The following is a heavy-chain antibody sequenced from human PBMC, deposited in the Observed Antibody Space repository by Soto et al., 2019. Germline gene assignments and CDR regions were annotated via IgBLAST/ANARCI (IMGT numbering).Heavy chain of an antibody. J-gene: IGHJ5*02. CDR1: GFTFSSSA. CDR3: AAFDPGPMGFDP. D-gene: IGHD3-9*01. CDR2: IVVGSGNT. V-gene: IGHV1-58*01. Sequence: SVKVSCKASGFTFSSSAVQWVRQARGQRLEWIGKIVVGSGNTNYAQKFQERVTITGDMSTSTAYMELSSLRSEDTAFYYCAAFDPGPMGFDPWGQGTLVTVSS.